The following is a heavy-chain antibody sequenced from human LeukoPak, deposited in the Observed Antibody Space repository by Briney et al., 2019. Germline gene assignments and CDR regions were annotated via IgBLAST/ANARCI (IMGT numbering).Heavy chain of an antibody. Sequence: GGSLRLSCAASGFTFSSYAMHWVRQAPGKGLEYVSAISSNGGSTYYANSVKGRFTISRDNSKNTLYLQMGSLRAEDMAVYYCAGLSGYTDYWGQGTLVTVSS. J-gene: IGHJ4*02. CDR1: GFTFSSYA. V-gene: IGHV3-64*01. CDR3: AGLSGYTDY. CDR2: ISSNGGST. D-gene: IGHD5-12*01.